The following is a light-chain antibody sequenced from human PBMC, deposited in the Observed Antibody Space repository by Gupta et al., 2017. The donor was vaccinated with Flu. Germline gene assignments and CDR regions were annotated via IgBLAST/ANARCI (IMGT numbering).Light chain of an antibody. V-gene: IGKV3-20*01. CDR2: GTS. CDR3: QQYGSSTWT. Sequence: ERATLSCRSSQSVSSNYFSWYQQKPGQAPRLLIYGTSSRATGIPDRFSGSGSGTDFTLTISRLEPEDFAVYYCQQYGSSTWTFGQGTKVEIK. J-gene: IGKJ1*01. CDR1: QSVSSNY.